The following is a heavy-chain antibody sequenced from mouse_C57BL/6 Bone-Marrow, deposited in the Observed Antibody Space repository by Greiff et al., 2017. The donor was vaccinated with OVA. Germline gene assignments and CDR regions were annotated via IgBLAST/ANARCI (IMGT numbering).Heavy chain of an antibody. CDR2: IDPSDSYT. V-gene: IGHV1-59*01. CDR1: GYTFTSYW. Sequence: QVQLQQPGAELVRPGTSVKLSCKASGYTFTSYWMHWVKQRPGQGLEWIGVIDPSDSYTNYNQKFKGKATLTVDTSSSTAYMQLSSLTSEDSAVYYGARKGYSNLAWFAYWGQGTLVTVSA. D-gene: IGHD2-5*01. J-gene: IGHJ3*01. CDR3: ARKGYSNLAWFAY.